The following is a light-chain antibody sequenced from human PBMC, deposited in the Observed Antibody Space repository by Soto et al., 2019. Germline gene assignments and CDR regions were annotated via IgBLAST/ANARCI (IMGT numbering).Light chain of an antibody. J-gene: IGLJ1*01. Sequence: QSALTQPASVSGSPGQSITISCTGTSSDVGEYNSVSWYQQHPGKAPKLIIYEVTNRPSGGSDRLSGSKSGNTASLTISGLQAEDEADYYCSSYTSSSTYVFGVGTKVTVL. CDR2: EVT. CDR1: SSDVGEYNS. V-gene: IGLV2-14*01. CDR3: SSYTSSSTYV.